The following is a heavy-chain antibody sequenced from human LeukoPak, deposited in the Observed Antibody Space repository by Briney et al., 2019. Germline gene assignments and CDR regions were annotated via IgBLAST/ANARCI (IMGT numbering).Heavy chain of an antibody. CDR2: IRYDGSNK. V-gene: IGHV3-30*02. Sequence: GGSLRLSCAASGFTLSSYGIHWVRQAPGKGLEWVAFIRYDGSNKYHADSVKGRFTISRDNSNNTVYLQMTSLRAEDTTVYFCAKAYGYDYNYYYSMDVWGKGTTVPISS. CDR1: GFTLSSYG. J-gene: IGHJ6*03. D-gene: IGHD1-1*01. CDR3: AKAYGYDYNYYYSMDV.